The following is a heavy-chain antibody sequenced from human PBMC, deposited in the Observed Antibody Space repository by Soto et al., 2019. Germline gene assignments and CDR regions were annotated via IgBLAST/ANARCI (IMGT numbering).Heavy chain of an antibody. CDR3: ARAPSRNNILTDIRTKLTSWLLGWFDP. CDR2: INPSGGST. D-gene: IGHD3-9*01. V-gene: IGHV1-46*03. Sequence: GASVKVSCKASGYTFTSYYMHWVRQAPGQGLEWMGIINPSGGSTSYAQKFQGRVTMTRDTSTSTVYMELSSLRSEDTAVYYCARAPSRNNILTDIRTKLTSWLLGWFDPWGQGTLVTVSS. CDR1: GYTFTSYY. J-gene: IGHJ5*02.